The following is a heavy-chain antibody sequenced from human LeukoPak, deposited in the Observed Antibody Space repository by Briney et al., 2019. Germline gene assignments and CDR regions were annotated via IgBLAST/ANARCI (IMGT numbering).Heavy chain of an antibody. V-gene: IGHV3-7*01. CDR2: IRQDGSEK. CDR1: GFTFSNYW. Sequence: GGSLRLSCAASGFTFSNYWMSWVRQAPGKGLEWVANIRQDGSEKHYVDSVKGRFTMSRDNAKNSLYLQMNSLRAEDTAVYYCARDDDPSLTGTTDYWGQGTLVTVSS. CDR3: ARDDDPSLTGTTDY. J-gene: IGHJ4*02. D-gene: IGHD1-20*01.